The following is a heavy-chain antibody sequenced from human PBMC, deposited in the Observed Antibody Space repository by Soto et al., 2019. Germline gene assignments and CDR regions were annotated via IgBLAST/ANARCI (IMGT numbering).Heavy chain of an antibody. CDR2: ISGSGGST. D-gene: IGHD2-15*01. CDR1: GFTFSSYA. CDR3: AKGPCSGGSCYHDY. V-gene: IGHV3-23*01. J-gene: IGHJ4*02. Sequence: PGGSLRLSCAASGFTFSSYAMSWVRQAPGKGLEWVSAISGSGGSTHYADSVKGRFTISRDNSKNRLSLQMNSLRAEDTAVYYCAKGPCSGGSCYHDYWGQGTLVTVSS.